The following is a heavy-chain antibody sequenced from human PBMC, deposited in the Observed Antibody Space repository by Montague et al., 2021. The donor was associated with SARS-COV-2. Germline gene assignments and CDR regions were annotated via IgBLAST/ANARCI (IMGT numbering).Heavy chain of an antibody. CDR2: LYYGGAT. V-gene: IGHV4-39*01. CDR1: GDSIKSRTSY. CDR3: ARTGVWQGLYYDSSGHFSYYMDG. J-gene: IGHJ6*03. Sequence: SETLSLTCTVSGDSIKSRTSYWGWVRQSPGKGLEWIGSLYYGGATYYNPSLGSRVTLSVDTSNNQFSLKLTSVTAADTSIYYCARTGVWQGLYYDSSGHFSYYMDGWGKGTTVTVSS. D-gene: IGHD3-22*01.